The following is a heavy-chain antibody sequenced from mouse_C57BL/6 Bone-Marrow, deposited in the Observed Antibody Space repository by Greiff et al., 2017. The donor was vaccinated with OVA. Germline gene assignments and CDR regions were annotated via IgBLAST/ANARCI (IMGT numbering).Heavy chain of an antibody. V-gene: IGHV1-64*01. CDR2: IHPNSGST. CDR1: GYTFTSYW. D-gene: IGHD6-5*01. J-gene: IGHJ4*01. Sequence: QVQLQQPGAELVKPGASVKLSCKASGYTFTSYWMHWVKQRPGQGLEWIGMIHPNSGSTNYNEKFKSKATLTVDNSSSTAYMQLCSLTSEDSAVYYCARRSLPGDYARDYWGQGTSVTVSS. CDR3: ARRSLPGDYARDY.